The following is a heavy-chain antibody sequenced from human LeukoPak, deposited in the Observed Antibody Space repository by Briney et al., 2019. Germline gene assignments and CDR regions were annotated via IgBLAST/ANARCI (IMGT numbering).Heavy chain of an antibody. CDR3: ARDAGYDSYYYYMDV. J-gene: IGHJ6*03. CDR2: MNPNSGNT. Sequence: ASVKVSCKASGYTFTSYDINWVRQATGQGLEWMGWMNPNSGNTGYAQKFQGRVTMTRNTSISTAYMELSSLRSEDTAVYYCARDAGYDSYYYYMDVWGKGTTVTVSS. V-gene: IGHV1-8*01. D-gene: IGHD5-12*01. CDR1: GYTFTSYD.